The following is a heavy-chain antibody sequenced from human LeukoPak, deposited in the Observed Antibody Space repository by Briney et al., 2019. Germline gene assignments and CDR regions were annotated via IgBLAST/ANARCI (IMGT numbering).Heavy chain of an antibody. CDR2: IYYSGST. V-gene: IGHV4-31*03. CDR1: GGSISSGGYY. CDR3: ARQTLTYYFDY. Sequence: PSETLSLTCTVSGGSISSGGYYWSWIRQHPGKDLEWIGNIYYSGSTYYNPSLKSRVTISVDTSENQFSLKLTSVTAADTALYYCARQTLTYYFDYWGQGILVTVSS. D-gene: IGHD4-17*01. J-gene: IGHJ4*02.